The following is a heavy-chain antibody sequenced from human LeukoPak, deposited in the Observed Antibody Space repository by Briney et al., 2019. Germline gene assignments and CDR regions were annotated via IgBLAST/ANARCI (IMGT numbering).Heavy chain of an antibody. Sequence: GGSLRLSCAASGFTFSSYGMHWVRQAPGKGLEWVAFIRFDGSNKYYAASVQGRCTISRDNSKNTLYLQMNSLRAEDTAVYYCAKEGYYDFWSGYRHPFDYWGQGTLVTVSS. CDR3: AKEGYYDFWSGYRHPFDY. CDR2: IRFDGSNK. CDR1: GFTFSSYG. D-gene: IGHD3-3*01. V-gene: IGHV3-30*02. J-gene: IGHJ4*02.